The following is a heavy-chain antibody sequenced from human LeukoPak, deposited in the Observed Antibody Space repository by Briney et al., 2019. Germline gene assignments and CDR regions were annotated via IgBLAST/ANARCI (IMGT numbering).Heavy chain of an antibody. V-gene: IGHV1-18*01. J-gene: IGHJ4*02. D-gene: IGHD3-3*01. CDR1: GYTFTSYG. CDR3: ARVMGGITIFGVAPFDY. Sequence: SVKVSCKASGYTFTSYGISWVRQAPGQGLEWMGWISAYNGNTNYAQKLQGRVTMTTDTSTSTAYMELRSLRSDDTAVYYCARVMGGITIFGVAPFDYWGQGTLVTVSS. CDR2: ISAYNGNT.